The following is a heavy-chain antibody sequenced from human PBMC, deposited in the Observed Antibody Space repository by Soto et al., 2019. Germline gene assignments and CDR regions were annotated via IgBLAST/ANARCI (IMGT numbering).Heavy chain of an antibody. CDR3: ARADRTLVTSYSLDV. D-gene: IGHD2-21*02. J-gene: IGHJ6*02. CDR2: INHSGTI. Sequence: TETLSLTCAVYGGSFRGYYWTWISQPPGKGLEWIGEINHSGTINFNPSLKSRLTISLDTSKKHFSLKLSSVTDADTAAYYCARADRTLVTSYSLDVWGQGTTVTVSS. CDR1: GGSFRGYY. V-gene: IGHV4-34*01.